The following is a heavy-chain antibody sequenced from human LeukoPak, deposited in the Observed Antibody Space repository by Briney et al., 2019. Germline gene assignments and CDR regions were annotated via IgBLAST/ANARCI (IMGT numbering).Heavy chain of an antibody. CDR2: IKPSGGST. Sequence: EASVKVSCKASGYTFTTYYIHWVRQAPGRGLEWMGIIKPSGGSTSYAQKFQGRVTMTRDTSTSTVYMEVSSLRSEDTAVYYCARVNGQQLAIDYWGQGTLVTVSS. D-gene: IGHD6-13*01. CDR3: ARVNGQQLAIDY. CDR1: GYTFTTYY. J-gene: IGHJ4*02. V-gene: IGHV1-46*01.